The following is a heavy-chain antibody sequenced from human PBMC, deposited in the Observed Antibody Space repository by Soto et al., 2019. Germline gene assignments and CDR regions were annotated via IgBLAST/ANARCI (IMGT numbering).Heavy chain of an antibody. CDR1: GGSISSGDHY. CDR2: ISYRGST. J-gene: IGHJ5*02. Sequence: QVQLQESGPGLVKPSQTLSLTCTVSGGSISSGDHYWSWIRQRPGKGLEWIGYISYRGSTYYNPSLKSRVTTSVDTSKNQFSLKLRSVTAADTAVYYCARVTLDADGYHCRFDPWGQGTLVTVSS. D-gene: IGHD5-12*01. V-gene: IGHV4-31*03. CDR3: ARVTLDADGYHCRFDP.